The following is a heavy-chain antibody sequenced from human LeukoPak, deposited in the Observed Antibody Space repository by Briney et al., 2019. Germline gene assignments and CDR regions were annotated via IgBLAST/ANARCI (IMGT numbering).Heavy chain of an antibody. CDR2: ISTSSIYI. J-gene: IGHJ4*02. CDR3: ARAGDRQWKLIQDFDY. D-gene: IGHD1-26*01. Sequence: GGSPRLSCAASGFTFSSYWMNWVRQAPGKGLEWVSSISTSSIYIYYGDSLKGRFTISRDNAKNSLYLQMDSLRVEDTAVYYCARAGDRQWKLIQDFDYWGQGTLVTVSS. CDR1: GFTFSSYW. V-gene: IGHV3-21*01.